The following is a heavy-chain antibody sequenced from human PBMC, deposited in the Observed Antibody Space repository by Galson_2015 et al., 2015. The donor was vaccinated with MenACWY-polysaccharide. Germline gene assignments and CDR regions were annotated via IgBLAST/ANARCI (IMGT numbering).Heavy chain of an antibody. J-gene: IGHJ3*01. Sequence: SLRLSCAASGFTFNHFAMTWVRHAPGKGLVWVSSISAGGGATYYADSVKGRFTISRDNSMNTLYVQKNSLRACETAVYYCAKGRCYYYSVYAFDFWGQGTLVTVSS. D-gene: IGHD3-22*01. CDR3: AKGRCYYYSVYAFDF. V-gene: IGHV3-23*01. CDR2: ISAGGGAT. CDR1: GFTFNHFA.